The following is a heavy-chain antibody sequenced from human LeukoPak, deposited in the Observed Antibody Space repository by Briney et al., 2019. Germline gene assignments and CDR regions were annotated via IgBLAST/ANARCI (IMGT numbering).Heavy chain of an antibody. CDR3: ATLGYSYGTDY. D-gene: IGHD5-18*01. V-gene: IGHV4-4*02. J-gene: IGHJ4*02. CDR1: GGSISSSNW. Sequence: SETLSLTCAVSGGSISSSNWWSWVRQPPGKGLEWIGEIYRSGSTNYNPSLKSRVTISVDTSKNQFSLKLSSVTAADTAVYYCATLGYSYGTDYWGQGTLVTVSS. CDR2: IYRSGST.